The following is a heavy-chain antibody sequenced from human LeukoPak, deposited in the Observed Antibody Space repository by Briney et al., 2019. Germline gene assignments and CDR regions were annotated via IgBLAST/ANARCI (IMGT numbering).Heavy chain of an antibody. Sequence: SETLSLTCTVSGASVNSGSHYWSWFRQPPGKGLEWIGYMYYSGTTNYNPSLKSRVTMSVDTSKNQFSLKLSSVTAADTALYYCARCDYGDCWFDPWGQGTLVTVSS. D-gene: IGHD4-17*01. CDR1: GASVNSGSHY. CDR2: MYYSGTT. V-gene: IGHV4-61*01. J-gene: IGHJ5*02. CDR3: ARCDYGDCWFDP.